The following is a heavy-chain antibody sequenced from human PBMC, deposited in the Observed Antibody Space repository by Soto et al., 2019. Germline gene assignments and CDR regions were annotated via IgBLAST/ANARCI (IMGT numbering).Heavy chain of an antibody. Sequence: ASETLSLTCTVSGGSISSNSYYWGWIRQPPGKGLEWIGSIYYSGSTYYNPSLKSRVTISVDTSKNQFSLKLSSVTAADTAVYYCAGLSRSSGHWPDYWGQGTLVTVSS. V-gene: IGHV4-39*01. CDR3: AGLSRSSGHWPDY. D-gene: IGHD6-19*01. CDR1: GGSISSNSYY. J-gene: IGHJ4*02. CDR2: IYYSGST.